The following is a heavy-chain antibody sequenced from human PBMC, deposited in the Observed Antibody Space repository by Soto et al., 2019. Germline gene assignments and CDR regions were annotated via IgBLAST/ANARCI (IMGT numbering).Heavy chain of an antibody. Sequence: SGPTLVNPTQTLTLTCTFSGFSLSTSGMCVSWIRQPPGKALEWLALIDWDDDKYYSTSLKTRLTISKDTSKNQVVLTMTNMEPVDTATYYCARFIAVAGGYYYYGMDVWGQGTTVTVSS. CDR2: IDWDDDK. CDR1: GFSLSTSGMC. D-gene: IGHD6-19*01. J-gene: IGHJ6*02. V-gene: IGHV2-70*01. CDR3: ARFIAVAGGYYYYGMDV.